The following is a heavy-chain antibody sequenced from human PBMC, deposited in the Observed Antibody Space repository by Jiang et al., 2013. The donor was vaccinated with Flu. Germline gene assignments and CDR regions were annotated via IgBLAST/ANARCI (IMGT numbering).Heavy chain of an antibody. CDR2: LYYSGST. CDR3: ASSYCSTTSCYWSGWFDP. J-gene: IGHJ5*02. V-gene: IGHV4-39*01. CDR1: GGSISSRTYY. Sequence: KPSETLSLTCTVSGGSISSRTYYWGWIRQPPGKGLEWIGSLYYSGSTYYNPSLKSRVTISVDSSKNQFSLKLSSVTAADTAVYYCASSYCSTTSCYWSGWFDPWGQGTLVTVSS. D-gene: IGHD2-2*01.